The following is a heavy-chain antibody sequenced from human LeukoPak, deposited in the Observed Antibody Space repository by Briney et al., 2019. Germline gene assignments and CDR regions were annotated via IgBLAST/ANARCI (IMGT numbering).Heavy chain of an antibody. CDR1: GGSISSYY. CDR2: IYTSGST. CDR3: ARSEYQLLYHNNWFDP. V-gene: IGHV4-4*07. Sequence: TSETLSLTCTVSGGSISSYYWSWIRQPAGKGLEWIGRIYTSGSTNYNPSLKSRVTMSVDTSKSQFSLKLSSVTAADTAVYYCARSEYQLLYHNNWFDPWGQGTLVTVSS. D-gene: IGHD2-2*02. J-gene: IGHJ5*02.